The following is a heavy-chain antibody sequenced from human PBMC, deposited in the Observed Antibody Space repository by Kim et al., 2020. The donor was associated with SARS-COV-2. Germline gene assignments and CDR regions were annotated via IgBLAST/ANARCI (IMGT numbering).Heavy chain of an antibody. D-gene: IGHD3-3*01. Sequence: KSRVTISVDTSKNQFSLKLSSVTAADTAVYYCARGRRYDFWSGNNWFDPWGQGTLVTVSS. V-gene: IGHV4-34*01. CDR3: ARGRRYDFWSGNNWFDP. J-gene: IGHJ5*02.